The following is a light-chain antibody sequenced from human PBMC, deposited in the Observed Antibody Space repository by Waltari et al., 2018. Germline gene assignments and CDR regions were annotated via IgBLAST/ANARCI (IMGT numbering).Light chain of an antibody. CDR3: QQYNSYPFT. Sequence: DIQMTQSPSTLSASVGDRFTIICRASQRLSSYLAWYQQKPGKAPKLLIYKTSSLETGVPSSFSGTGSGTEFTLTISSLQPDDIATYYCQQYNSYPFTFGPGTKVDIK. J-gene: IGKJ3*01. CDR2: KTS. V-gene: IGKV1-5*03. CDR1: QRLSSY.